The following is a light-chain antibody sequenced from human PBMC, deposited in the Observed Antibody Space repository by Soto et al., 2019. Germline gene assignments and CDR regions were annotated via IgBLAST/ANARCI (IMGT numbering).Light chain of an antibody. CDR1: SSDVGDYKY. CDR3: CSYAGSYPWV. J-gene: IGLJ3*02. Sequence: QSALTQPRSVSGSPGQSVTISCTGTSSDVGDYKYVSWYQQHPGKAPKLFIYAVNMRPSGVPDRFSGSKSGNTASLTIAGLQAEDEADYSCCSYAGSYPWVFGGGTKLTVL. CDR2: AVN. V-gene: IGLV2-11*01.